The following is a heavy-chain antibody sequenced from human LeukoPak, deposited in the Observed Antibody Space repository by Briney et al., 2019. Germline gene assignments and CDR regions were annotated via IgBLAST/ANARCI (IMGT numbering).Heavy chain of an antibody. Sequence: GGSLRLSCAASGFTFDDYAMHWVRHVPGKRLEWISLITGDGSTTYYGDSMKGRFTISRDNSKNSLYLQMNSVRAEDTALYYCAKDRARSYGYGNNFDPWGQGTLVTVSS. D-gene: IGHD5-18*01. CDR2: ITGDGSTT. V-gene: IGHV3-43*02. CDR3: AKDRARSYGYGNNFDP. CDR1: GFTFDDYA. J-gene: IGHJ5*02.